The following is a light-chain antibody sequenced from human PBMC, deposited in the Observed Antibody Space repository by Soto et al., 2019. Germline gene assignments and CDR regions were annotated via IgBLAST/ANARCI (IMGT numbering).Light chain of an antibody. V-gene: IGLV1-40*01. J-gene: IGLJ2*01. CDR1: SSNIGAGYD. Sequence: QSVLTQPPSVSGAPGQRVTISCTGSSSNIGAGYDVHWYQQLPGTAPKLLIYGNSNRPSGVPDRLSGSKSGTSASLAITGLHAEDEADYDCQSYDSSLSGVVFGGGTKVTVL. CDR2: GNS. CDR3: QSYDSSLSGVV.